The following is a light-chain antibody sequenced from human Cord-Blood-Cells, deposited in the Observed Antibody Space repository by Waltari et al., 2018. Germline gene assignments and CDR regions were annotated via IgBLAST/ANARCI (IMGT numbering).Light chain of an antibody. V-gene: IGLV2-14*01. J-gene: IGLJ3*02. Sequence: QSALTQPASVSGSPGQSITISRTGTSSDVGGYNYVSWYQQHPGKAPKLMIYDVCSRPSGVSNRFSGSKSGNAASLTISGLQAEDEADYYCSSYTSSSRVFGGGTKLTVL. CDR1: SSDVGGYNY. CDR2: DVC. CDR3: SSYTSSSRV.